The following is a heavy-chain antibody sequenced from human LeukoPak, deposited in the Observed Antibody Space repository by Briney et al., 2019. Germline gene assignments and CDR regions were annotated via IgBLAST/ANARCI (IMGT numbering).Heavy chain of an antibody. J-gene: IGHJ4*02. D-gene: IGHD3-10*01. CDR2: INHSGNT. CDR3: RQYYYGSGSYYNIYDY. CDR1: GGSFSGYY. Sequence: SETLSLTCAVYGGSFSGYYWTWIRQPPGKGLEWIGEINHSGNTNYNPSLKSRVTISVDTSKNQFSLKLSSVTAADTAVYYCRQYYYGSGSYYNIYDYWGQGTLVTVSS. V-gene: IGHV4-34*01.